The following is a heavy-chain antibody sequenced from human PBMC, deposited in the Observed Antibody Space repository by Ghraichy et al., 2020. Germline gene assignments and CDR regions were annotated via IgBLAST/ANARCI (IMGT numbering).Heavy chain of an antibody. V-gene: IGHV3-21*01. D-gene: IGHD3-10*01. CDR2: ISSSSSYI. CDR1: GFTFSNYN. CDR3: ARERYGAGSSPDY. J-gene: IGHJ4*02. Sequence: GGSLRLSCAASGFTFSNYNMNWVRQAPGKGLEWVSSISSSSSYIYYADSVKGRFTISRDNAKNSLYLQMNSLRAEDTAVYYCARERYGAGSSPDYFGQGTLDSVRS.